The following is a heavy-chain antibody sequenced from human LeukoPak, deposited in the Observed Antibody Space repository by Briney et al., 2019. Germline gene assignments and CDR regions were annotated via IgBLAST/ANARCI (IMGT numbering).Heavy chain of an antibody. V-gene: IGHV3-23*01. CDR3: ANYPGMIVVRADY. Sequence: GGSLRLSCAASGFTFSSYAMSWVRQAPGKGLKWVSAISGSGGSTYYADSVKGRFTISRDNSKNTLYLQMNSLRAEDTAVYYCANYPGMIVVRADYWGQGTLVTVSS. CDR2: ISGSGGST. CDR1: GFTFSSYA. D-gene: IGHD3-22*01. J-gene: IGHJ4*02.